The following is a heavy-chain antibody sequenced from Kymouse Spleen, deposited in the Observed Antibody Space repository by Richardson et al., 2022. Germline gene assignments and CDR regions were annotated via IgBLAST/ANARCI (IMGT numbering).Heavy chain of an antibody. D-gene: IGHD5-18,IGHD5-18*01. Sequence: QVQLQQWGAGLLKPSETLSLTCAVYGGSFSGYYWSWIRQPPGKGLEWIGEINHSGSTNYNPSLKSRVTISVDTSKNQFSLKLSSVTAADTAVYYCARGKLWPLNWFDPWGQGTLVTVSS. CDR1: GGSFSGYY. CDR2: INHSGST. CDR3: ARGKLWPLNWFDP. V-gene: IGHV4-34*01. J-gene: IGHJ5*02.